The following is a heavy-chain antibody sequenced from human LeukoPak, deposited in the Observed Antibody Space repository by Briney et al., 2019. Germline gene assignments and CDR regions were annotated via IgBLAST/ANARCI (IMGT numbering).Heavy chain of an antibody. CDR2: ISNNGGYT. J-gene: IGHJ4*02. V-gene: IGHV3-23*01. CDR3: AKQLGYCSDGSCYFPY. D-gene: IGHD2-15*01. CDR1: GFTFSSYW. Sequence: GGSLRLSCVGSGFTFSSYWMTWVRQAPGKGLEWVSVISNNGGYTYYADSVQGRFTISRDNSKSTLCLQMNSLRAEDTAVYYCAKQLGYCSDGSCYFPYWGQGTLVTVSS.